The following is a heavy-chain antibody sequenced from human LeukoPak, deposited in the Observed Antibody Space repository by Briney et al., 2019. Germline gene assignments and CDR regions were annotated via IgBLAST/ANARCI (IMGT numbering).Heavy chain of an antibody. CDR3: ARAGTRAGGAFDI. Sequence: SETLSLTCTVSGGSISSYYWSWIRQSPGKGLECIAYVFSTGNTNYNPSLYSRLTISVDTSKNQFSLNLSSVTAADTAVYFCARAGTRAGGAFDIWGQGTMVTVSS. CDR2: VFSTGNT. CDR1: GGSISSYY. V-gene: IGHV4-59*08. J-gene: IGHJ3*02. D-gene: IGHD4-23*01.